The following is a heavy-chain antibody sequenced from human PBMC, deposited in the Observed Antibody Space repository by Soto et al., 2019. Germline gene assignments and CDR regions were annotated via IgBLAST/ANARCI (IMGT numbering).Heavy chain of an antibody. CDR2: ISNDGSNK. J-gene: IGHJ1*01. CDR3: ARGRGYCSESSCSYFDYFQH. V-gene: IGHV3-30*03. CDR1: GLTFNTYA. Sequence: QVQLVESGGGVGQPGTSLRLSCAASGLTFNTYAMNWIRLAPGKGLEWVAVISNDGSNKYYADSVKGRFTISRDNSKNTGYLQMNSLRGEDTGVYYCARGRGYCSESSCSYFDYFQHWGQGALVIVSS. D-gene: IGHD2-2*01.